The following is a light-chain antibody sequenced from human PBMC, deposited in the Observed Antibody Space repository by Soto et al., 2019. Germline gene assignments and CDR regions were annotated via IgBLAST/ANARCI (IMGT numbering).Light chain of an antibody. CDR1: QSVSSN. V-gene: IGKV3-15*01. CDR3: QQYNNWLPGT. J-gene: IGKJ1*01. Sequence: EMVMTQSPATLSVSPGERATLSCRASQSVSSNLAWYQQKPGQAPRLLIYDASTRATGIPARFSGSGSGIEFTLTISSLQSEDFAVYYCQQYNNWLPGTFGQGTKVEIK. CDR2: DAS.